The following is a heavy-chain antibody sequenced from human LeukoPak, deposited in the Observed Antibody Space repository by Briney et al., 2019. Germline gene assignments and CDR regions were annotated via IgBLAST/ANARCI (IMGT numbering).Heavy chain of an antibody. D-gene: IGHD3-22*01. J-gene: IGHJ3*02. CDR2: IYSGGST. CDR1: GFTVSSNY. Sequence: PGGSLRLSCAASGFTVSSNYMSWVRQAPGKGLEWVSVIYSGGSTYYADSVKGRFTISRDNSENTLYLQMNSLRAEDTAVYYCASRDYYDSSGYSDAFDIWGQGTMVTVSS. CDR3: ASRDYYDSSGYSDAFDI. V-gene: IGHV3-53*01.